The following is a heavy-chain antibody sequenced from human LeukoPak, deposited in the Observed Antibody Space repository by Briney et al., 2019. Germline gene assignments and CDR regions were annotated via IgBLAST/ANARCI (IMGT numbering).Heavy chain of an antibody. Sequence: GSLRLSCAASGFTFSSYSMNWVRQAPGKGLEWVSSISSSSSYIYYADSVKGRFTISRDNAKNSLYLQMNSLRAEDTAVYYCARDLGSGIAEPFDHWGQGTLVTVSS. V-gene: IGHV3-21*01. CDR2: ISSSSSYI. CDR1: GFTFSSYS. J-gene: IGHJ4*02. CDR3: ARDLGSGIAEPFDH. D-gene: IGHD6-13*01.